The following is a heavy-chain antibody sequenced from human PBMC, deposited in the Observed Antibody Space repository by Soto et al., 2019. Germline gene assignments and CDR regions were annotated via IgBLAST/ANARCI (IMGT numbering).Heavy chain of an antibody. CDR1: GNTFSNYY. Sequence: VASVKVSCKASGNTFSNYYIHWVWQAPGQGLEWMGTINPSGGHTTYAQKFLGRVTMTRDTSTSTLYMELTSLRSEDTAVYYCARGGHVVVVTAAFDYWGQGTLVTVSS. J-gene: IGHJ4*02. CDR3: ARGGHVVVVTAAFDY. V-gene: IGHV1-46*03. CDR2: INPSGGHT. D-gene: IGHD2-21*02.